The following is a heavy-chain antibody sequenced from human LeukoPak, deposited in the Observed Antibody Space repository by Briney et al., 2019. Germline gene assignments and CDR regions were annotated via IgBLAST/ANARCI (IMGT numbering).Heavy chain of an antibody. CDR3: ARATYYYDSSGYYYTSPQFDY. V-gene: IGHV1-2*02. Sequence: ASVKVSCKVSGYSVSELSMHWVRQAPGQGLEWMGWINPNSGGTNYAQKFQGRVTMTRDTSTSTAYMELSRLRSDDTAVYYCARATYYYDSSGYYYTSPQFDYWGQGTLVTVSS. D-gene: IGHD3-22*01. CDR2: INPNSGGT. J-gene: IGHJ4*02. CDR1: GYSVSELS.